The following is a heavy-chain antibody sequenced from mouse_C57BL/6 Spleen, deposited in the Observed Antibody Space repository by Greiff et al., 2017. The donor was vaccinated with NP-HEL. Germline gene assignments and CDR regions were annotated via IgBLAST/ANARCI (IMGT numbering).Heavy chain of an antibody. CDR2: IRSKSNNYAT. CDR1: GFSFNTYA. CDR3: VRQGWTAQATAWFAY. V-gene: IGHV10-1*01. D-gene: IGHD3-2*02. Sequence: EVKLMESGGGLVQPKGSLKLSCAASGFSFNTYAMNWVRQAPGKGLEWVARIRSKSNNYATYYADSVKDRFTISRDDSESMLYLQMNNLKTEDTAMYYCVRQGWTAQATAWFAYWGQGTLVTVSA. J-gene: IGHJ3*01.